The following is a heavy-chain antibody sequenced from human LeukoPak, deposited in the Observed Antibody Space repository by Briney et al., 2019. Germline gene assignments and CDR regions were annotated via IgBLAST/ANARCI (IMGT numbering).Heavy chain of an antibody. CDR2: IRSKANSYAT. D-gene: IGHD3-22*01. J-gene: IGHJ6*02. CDR1: GFTFNGSA. Sequence: GGSLRLSCAASGFTFNGSAMHWVRQASGKGLEWVGRIRSKANSYATAYAASVKGRFTISRDGSKNTAYLQMNSLKTGDTAVYYCTKDQTVKTLLRRYYYGMDVWGQGTTVTVSS. V-gene: IGHV3-73*01. CDR3: TKDQTVKTLLRRYYYGMDV.